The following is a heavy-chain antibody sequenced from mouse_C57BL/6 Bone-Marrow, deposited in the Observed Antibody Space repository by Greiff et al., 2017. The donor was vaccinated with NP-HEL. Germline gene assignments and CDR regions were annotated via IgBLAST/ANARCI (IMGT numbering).Heavy chain of an antibody. CDR2: ISDGGSYT. CDR1: GFTFSSYA. V-gene: IGHV5-4*01. Sequence: EVQLVESGGGLVKPGGSLKLSCAASGFTFSSYAMSWVRQTPEKRLEWVATISDGGSYTYYPDNVKGRFTISRDNAKNNLYLQMSHLKSEDTAMYYCARAGYWGQGTLVTVSA. CDR3: ARAGY. J-gene: IGHJ3*02.